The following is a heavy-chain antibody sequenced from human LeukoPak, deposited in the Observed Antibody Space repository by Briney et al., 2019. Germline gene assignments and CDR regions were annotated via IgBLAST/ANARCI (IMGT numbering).Heavy chain of an antibody. CDR1: GGSISSYY. CDR2: IYHSGST. D-gene: IGHD2-2*01. CDR3: ARANCSSTSCYAPGSGGVDAFDI. Sequence: PSETLSLTCTVSGGSISSYYWSWIRQPPGKGLEWIGEIYHSGSTNYNPSLKSRVTISVDKSKNQFSLKLSSVTAADTAVYYCARANCSSTSCYAPGSGGVDAFDIWGQGTMVTVSS. V-gene: IGHV4-59*12. J-gene: IGHJ3*02.